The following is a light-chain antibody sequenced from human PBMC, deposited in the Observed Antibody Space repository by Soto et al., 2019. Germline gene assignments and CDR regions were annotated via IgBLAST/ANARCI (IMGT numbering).Light chain of an antibody. CDR1: SSDVGFYNF. CDR2: EVT. J-gene: IGLJ1*01. V-gene: IGLV2-8*01. Sequence: QSAVAQPPSASGSPGQSLTISCTGTSSDVGFYNFVSWYQQRPGKAPKLVIYEVTKRPSGVPDRFSGSKSGSTASLTVSGLQADDEADYYCASYAGTKLFVFGSGTKVTV. CDR3: ASYAGTKLFV.